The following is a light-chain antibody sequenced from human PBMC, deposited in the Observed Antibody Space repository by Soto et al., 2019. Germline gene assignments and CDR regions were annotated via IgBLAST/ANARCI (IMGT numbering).Light chain of an antibody. J-gene: IGLJ1*01. Sequence: QSALTQPASVSGSPGQSITISCTGTSSDVGGYNSVSWYQQHPGKAPKLMIYEVSNRPSGVSNRFSGAKSGNTASLTISGLQPDDEADYYCRSYTTSSTHPYFFGTGTKVTVL. CDR2: EVS. V-gene: IGLV2-14*01. CDR1: SSDVGGYNS. CDR3: RSYTTSSTHPYF.